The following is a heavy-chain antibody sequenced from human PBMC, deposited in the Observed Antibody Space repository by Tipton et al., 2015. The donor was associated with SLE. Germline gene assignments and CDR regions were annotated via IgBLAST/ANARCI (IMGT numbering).Heavy chain of an antibody. D-gene: IGHD3-16*01. J-gene: IGHJ4*02. V-gene: IGHV4-39*07. CDR1: GGSISSSSYY. CDR2: IYYTGTT. Sequence: PGLVKPSETLSLTCTVSGGSISSSSYYWGWIRQPPGKGLEWIGTIYYTGTTYYNPSLKSRVTISVDTSKNQFSLKLSSVTAADTAVYYCARDVTGDGLDWGQGTLVTVSS. CDR3: ARDVTGDGLD.